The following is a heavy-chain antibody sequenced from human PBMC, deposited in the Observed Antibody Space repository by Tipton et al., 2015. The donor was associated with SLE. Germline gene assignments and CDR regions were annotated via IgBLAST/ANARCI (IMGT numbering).Heavy chain of an antibody. CDR3: ARGGRPSSSWNNWFDP. V-gene: IGHV1-2*02. CDR1: GYTFTSYG. D-gene: IGHD6-13*01. Sequence: QLVQSGAEVKKPGASVKVSCKASGYTFTSYGISWVRQAPGQGLEWMGWINPNSGGTKYAQKFQGRVTMTRDTSISTVYMELSRLRSDDTAVYYCARGGRPSSSWNNWFDPWGQGTLVTVSS. J-gene: IGHJ5*02. CDR2: INPNSGGT.